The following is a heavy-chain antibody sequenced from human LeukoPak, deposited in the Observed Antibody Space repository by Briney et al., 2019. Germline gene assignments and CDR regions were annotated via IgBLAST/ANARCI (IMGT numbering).Heavy chain of an antibody. CDR3: ARDLGYSSPNWFDP. CDR1: GFTVSSNY. Sequence: GGSLRLSCAASGFTVSSNYMSWVRQAPGKGLEWVSVIYSGGSTYYADSVKGRFTISRDNSKNTLYLQMNSLRAEDTAVYYCARDLGYSSPNWFDPWGQGTLVTVSS. V-gene: IGHV3-66*01. J-gene: IGHJ5*02. D-gene: IGHD6-13*01. CDR2: IYSGGST.